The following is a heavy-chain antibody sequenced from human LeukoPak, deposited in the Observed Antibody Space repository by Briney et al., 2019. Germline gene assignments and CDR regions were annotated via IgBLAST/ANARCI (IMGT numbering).Heavy chain of an antibody. Sequence: GGSLRLSCAASGFTFSGFAMSWVRRTPGKGLEWVSGISGSGDNTLYAASVKGRFTISGDNSKNTLYLQMNSLRAEDTAVYYCASFYDSSGYYFHFDYWGQGTLVTVSS. CDR1: GFTFSGFA. V-gene: IGHV3-23*01. CDR2: ISGSGDNT. CDR3: ASFYDSSGYYFHFDY. J-gene: IGHJ4*02. D-gene: IGHD3-22*01.